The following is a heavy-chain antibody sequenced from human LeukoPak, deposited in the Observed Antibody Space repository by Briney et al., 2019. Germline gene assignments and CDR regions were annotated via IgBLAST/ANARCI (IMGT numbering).Heavy chain of an antibody. CDR1: GGTFSNYA. J-gene: IGHJ6*02. V-gene: IGHV1-69*01. Sequence: GASVTVSCKASGGTFSNYAISWVRQAPGQGLEWMGGIIPIFGTANYAHKFQSRVTITADESTSTAYMKLNSLRSEDTAVYYCASVGSSTSYYYGMDVWGQGTTVTVSS. D-gene: IGHD2-2*01. CDR2: IIPIFGTA. CDR3: ASVGSSTSYYYGMDV.